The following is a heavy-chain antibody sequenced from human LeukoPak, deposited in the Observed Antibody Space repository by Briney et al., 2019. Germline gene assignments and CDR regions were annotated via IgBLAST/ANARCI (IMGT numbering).Heavy chain of an antibody. V-gene: IGHV6-1*01. Sequence: SQTLSLTCAISRDSVSNNNAAWNWIRQSPSRGLKWLGRTYYRSKWYDNYAVSVKSRITISPDTSKNQVSLQLNSVTPEDTAIYYCTRGGRGETVALFETWGQGTLVTVSS. D-gene: IGHD6-19*01. CDR2: TYYRSKWYD. J-gene: IGHJ4*02. CDR3: TRGGRGETVALFET. CDR1: RDSVSNNNAA.